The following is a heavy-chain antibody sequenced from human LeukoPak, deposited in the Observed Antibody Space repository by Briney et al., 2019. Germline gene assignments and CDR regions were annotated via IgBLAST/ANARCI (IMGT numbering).Heavy chain of an antibody. V-gene: IGHV4-59*01. D-gene: IGHD6-19*01. Sequence: SETLSLTCTVSGGSISSYYWNWIRQPPGKGLEWIGYIYYSGSTNYNPSLKSRVTIAVDTPRNQFSLTLSSVTAADTAVYYCASRLYGYTSGWYDYWGQGSLVTVSS. CDR2: IYYSGST. CDR1: GGSISSYY. CDR3: ASRLYGYTSGWYDY. J-gene: IGHJ4*02.